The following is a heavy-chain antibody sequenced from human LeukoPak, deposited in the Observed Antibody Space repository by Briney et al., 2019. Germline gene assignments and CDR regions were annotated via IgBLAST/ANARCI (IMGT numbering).Heavy chain of an antibody. J-gene: IGHJ4*01. CDR2: IRYDETTK. Sequence: PGRSLRLSCAASGLTFSSYGMHWVRQAPGKGLEWVTFIRYDETTKYYADSVKGRFTISRDNSKNTLYLQMNSLSAEDTAVYYCARDRYYYGTGTYYHFDYWGHGTRVTVSS. CDR3: ARDRYYYGTGTYYHFDY. CDR1: GLTFSSYG. V-gene: IGHV3-33*01. D-gene: IGHD3-10*01.